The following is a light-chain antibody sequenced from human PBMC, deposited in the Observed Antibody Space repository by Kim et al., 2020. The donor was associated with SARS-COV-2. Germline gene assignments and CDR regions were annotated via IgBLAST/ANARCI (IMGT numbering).Light chain of an antibody. CDR1: DIGSES. CDR3: QVWDATSDHPWV. J-gene: IGLJ3*02. V-gene: IGLV3-21*04. CDR2: NDS. Sequence: TATCACVGEDIGSESVHWSQQKPGQATVLVISNDSGRPSGVPQRFSGSDSGTAATLIISRVEAGDEADYYCQVWDATSDHPWVFGGGTQLTVL.